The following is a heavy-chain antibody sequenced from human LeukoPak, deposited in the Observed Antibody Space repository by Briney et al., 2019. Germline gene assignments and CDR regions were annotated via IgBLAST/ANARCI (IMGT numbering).Heavy chain of an antibody. Sequence: PGGSLRLSCAASGFTFSSYSMNWVRQAPGKGLEWIGSIYYSGSTYYNPSLKSRVTISVDTSKNQFSLKLSSVTAADTAVYYCARQYNWNYVERWGQGTLVTVSS. J-gene: IGHJ4*02. CDR3: ARQYNWNYVER. V-gene: IGHV4-39*07. CDR1: GFTFSSYS. CDR2: IYYSGST. D-gene: IGHD1-7*01.